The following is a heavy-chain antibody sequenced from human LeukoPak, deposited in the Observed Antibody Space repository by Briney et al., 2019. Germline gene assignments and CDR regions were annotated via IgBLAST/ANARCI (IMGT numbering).Heavy chain of an antibody. CDR2: ISCDGGST. V-gene: IGHV3-43*01. Sequence: GGSLRLSCAASGFIFDHYTMHWVRQAPGKGLEWVSLISCDGGSTYYADSVKGRFTISRDNAKNSLFLQMNSLTAEDTAVYYCARDSHCTRTGCYAPLSGDYWGQGTLVTVSS. CDR3: ARDSHCTRTGCYAPLSGDY. J-gene: IGHJ4*02. D-gene: IGHD2-2*01. CDR1: GFIFDHYT.